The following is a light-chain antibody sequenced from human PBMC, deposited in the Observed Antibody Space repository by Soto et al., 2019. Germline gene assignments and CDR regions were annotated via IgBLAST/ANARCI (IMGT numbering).Light chain of an antibody. Sequence: QAVVTQPPSVSGAPGQRVTISCTGSGSNIGAGYDVHWYQHRPGTAPKLLVFGDSHRPSGVPDRFSGSKSGTSASLAIIGLQAEDEGDYYCQSYDSTLDARYVFGTGTKLTVL. CDR2: GDS. CDR3: QSYDSTLDARYV. J-gene: IGLJ1*01. CDR1: GSNIGAGYD. V-gene: IGLV1-40*01.